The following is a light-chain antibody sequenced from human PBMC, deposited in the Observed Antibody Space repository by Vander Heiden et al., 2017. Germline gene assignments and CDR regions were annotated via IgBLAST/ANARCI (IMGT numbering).Light chain of an antibody. V-gene: IGLV3-21*02. CDR1: NIGSKS. CDR2: NES. Sequence: SAVLPQPPSVSLAPGQTARITSGGTNIGSKSVHRNQQKAGQALVLVVNNESDGPSGSPEGFSGSNSGNTATLAISRVDAGDEDDYYCQGWDSKGVFGGGTKLTVL. J-gene: IGLJ2*01. CDR3: QGWDSKGV.